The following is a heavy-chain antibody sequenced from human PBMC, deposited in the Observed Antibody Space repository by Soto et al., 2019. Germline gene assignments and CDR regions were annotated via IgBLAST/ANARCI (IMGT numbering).Heavy chain of an antibody. Sequence: ASETLSLTCAVYGGSFSGYYWSWIRQPPGKGLEWIGEINHSGSTNYNPSLKSRVTISVDTSKNQFSLKLSSVTAADTAVYYCARGVDTAMAFDYWGQGTLVTVSS. CDR1: GGSFSGYY. CDR3: ARGVDTAMAFDY. D-gene: IGHD5-18*01. J-gene: IGHJ4*02. CDR2: INHSGST. V-gene: IGHV4-34*01.